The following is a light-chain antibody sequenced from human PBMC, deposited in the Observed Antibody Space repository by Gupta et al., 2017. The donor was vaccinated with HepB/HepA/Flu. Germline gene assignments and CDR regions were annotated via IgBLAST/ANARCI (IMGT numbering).Light chain of an antibody. CDR1: SSNIGTNT. Sequence: QSVLTQPPSASGTPGQRVTISCSGSSSNIGTNTVNWYHQLPGTAPNLLIYSNNQRPSGVPDRFSGSKSGTSASLAITGLQSDDEADYYCAAWDDNLNGVVFGGGTKLTVL. CDR3: AAWDDNLNGVV. V-gene: IGLV1-44*01. J-gene: IGLJ2*01. CDR2: SNN.